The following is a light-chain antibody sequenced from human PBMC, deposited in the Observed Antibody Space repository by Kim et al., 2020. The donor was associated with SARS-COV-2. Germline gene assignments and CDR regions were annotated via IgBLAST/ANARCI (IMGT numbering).Light chain of an antibody. J-gene: IGKJ1*01. CDR2: DGS. Sequence: DIQMTQSPSTLSASVGDRVTLTCRASQSVSRWLAWYQQKPGKAPKLLIYDGSNLQSGVPSRFSGSGSGTDFTLTISSLQPDDFAIYYCQHRQTFGQGTKVDIK. CDR1: QSVSRW. CDR3: QHRQT. V-gene: IGKV1-5*01.